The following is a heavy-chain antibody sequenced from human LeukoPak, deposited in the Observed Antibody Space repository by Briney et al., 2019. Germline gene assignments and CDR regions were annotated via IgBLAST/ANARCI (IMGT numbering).Heavy chain of an antibody. V-gene: IGHV4-30-4*08. CDR3: ARDQRGATYY. Sequence: SETLSLTCTVSGGSISSGDYYWSWIRRPPGKGLEWIGYIYYSGSTYYTPSLKSRVTISVDTSKNQFSLKLSSVTAADTAVYYCARDQRGATYYWGQGTLVTVSS. CDR1: GGSISSGDYY. CDR2: IYYSGST. D-gene: IGHD1-26*01. J-gene: IGHJ4*02.